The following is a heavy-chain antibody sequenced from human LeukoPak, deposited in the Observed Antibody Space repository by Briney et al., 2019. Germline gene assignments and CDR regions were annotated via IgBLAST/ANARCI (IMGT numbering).Heavy chain of an antibody. V-gene: IGHV4-59*01. CDR2: TYSSGST. D-gene: IGHD6-6*01. CDR1: GGSISSYY. J-gene: IGHJ3*02. Sequence: SETLSLTCTVSGGSISSYYWSWIRQPPGKGLEWIGYTYSSGSTNYNPSLKSRLTISVDASKNQFSLKLSSVTAADTAVYYGARARRYSSSSDAFDIWGQGTMVTVSS. CDR3: ARARRYSSSSDAFDI.